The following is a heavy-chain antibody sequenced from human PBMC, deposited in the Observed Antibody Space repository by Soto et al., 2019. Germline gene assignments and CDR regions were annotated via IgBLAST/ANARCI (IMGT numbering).Heavy chain of an antibody. J-gene: IGHJ5*02. V-gene: IGHV1-8*01. Sequence: QVQLVQSGAEVKKPGASVKVSCKASGYTFSSYDINWVRQATGQGLEWMGWMNPNSGNTGYAQKFQGRVTMTRNTSISTAYMELSSLRSEDTAVYYCARSDCSSTSCYDWFDPWGQGTLVTVSS. CDR2: MNPNSGNT. D-gene: IGHD2-2*01. CDR3: ARSDCSSTSCYDWFDP. CDR1: GYTFSSYD.